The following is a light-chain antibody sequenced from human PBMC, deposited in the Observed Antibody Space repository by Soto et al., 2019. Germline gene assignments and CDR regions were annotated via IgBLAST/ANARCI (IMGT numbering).Light chain of an antibody. J-gene: IGKJ1*01. V-gene: IGKV3-15*01. CDR3: QQYHNLWT. Sequence: EIVMTQSPATLSVSPGERATLSCRASQSVFSNVAWYQQRPGQAPRLLIYRASTRATGIPARFSGSGSGTEFTLTISSLQSEDFAVYYCQQYHNLWTFGQGTNVYI. CDR1: QSVFSN. CDR2: RAS.